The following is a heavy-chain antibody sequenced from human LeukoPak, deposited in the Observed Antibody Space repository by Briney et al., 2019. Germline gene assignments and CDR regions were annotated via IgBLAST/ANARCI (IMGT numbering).Heavy chain of an antibody. CDR2: IYCRGST. V-gene: IGHV4-31*03. D-gene: IGHD2-2*02. CDR1: SVSFSSGGYY. Sequence: SQTLSLTCTLSSVSFSSGGYYWSSVRQHPGGGVEWIGYIYCRGSTDYIPSLKSRFTISVDTSNNQFSLKLSSVTAAETAVYYCARGPYCSSTSCYIGWYFDLWGRGPLLPVSS. CDR3: ARGPYCSSTSCYIGWYFDL. J-gene: IGHJ2*01.